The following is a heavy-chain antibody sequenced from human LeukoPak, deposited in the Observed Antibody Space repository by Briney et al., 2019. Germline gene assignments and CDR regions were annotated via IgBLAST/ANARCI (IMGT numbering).Heavy chain of an antibody. D-gene: IGHD3-10*01. CDR2: IYPGDSDT. V-gene: IGHV5-51*01. CDR1: GYSFTSYW. Sequence: GESLKISCKSSGYSFTSYWLGWVRQMPGKDLEWMGIIYPGDSDTRYSPSFQGQVTISSDKSISTAYLQWSSLKASDTAMYYCARRLPMVRGVSAFDIWGQGTMVTVSS. CDR3: ARRLPMVRGVSAFDI. J-gene: IGHJ3*02.